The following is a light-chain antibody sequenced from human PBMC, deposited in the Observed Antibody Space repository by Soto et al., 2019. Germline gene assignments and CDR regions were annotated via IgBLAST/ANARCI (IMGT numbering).Light chain of an antibody. CDR1: RSVTNN. Sequence: EIVLTQSPGTLSLSPGERVTLSCRASRSVTNNYVAWYQQIPGQAPRLLIYGAASRAAGIPARFSGSGSGTEFTLTISSLQPEDFAVYYCQQYQQWPFYTFGQGTKVDIK. CDR3: QQYQQWPFYT. CDR2: GAA. V-gene: IGKV3D-15*01. J-gene: IGKJ2*01.